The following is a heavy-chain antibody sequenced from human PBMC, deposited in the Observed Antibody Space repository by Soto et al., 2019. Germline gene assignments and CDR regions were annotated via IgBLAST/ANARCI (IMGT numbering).Heavy chain of an antibody. CDR1: GYTFTSYA. D-gene: IGHD2-2*02. Sequence: ASVKVSCKASGYTFTSYAMHWVRQAPGQRLEWMGWINAGNGNTKYSQKFQGRVTITRDTSVSTAYMELSSLRSEDTAVYYCARDLYCSSTSCYRVFDYWGKGTLVTVSS. J-gene: IGHJ4*02. V-gene: IGHV1-3*01. CDR3: ARDLYCSSTSCYRVFDY. CDR2: INAGNGNT.